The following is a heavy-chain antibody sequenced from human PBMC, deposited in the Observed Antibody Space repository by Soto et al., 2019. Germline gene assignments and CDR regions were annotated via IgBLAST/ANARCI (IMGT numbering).Heavy chain of an antibody. J-gene: IGHJ4*02. V-gene: IGHV4-59*01. Sequence: PSETLSLTCTVSAASFSKYYWSCIRQPPGKGLEWIVYIYFNGNTNYNPSLKRRVTISIDTSKKQISLNLTSVTDADTAVYYCASVTFGGVVLAHWGQGTLVTVS. CDR1: AASFSKYY. CDR2: IYFNGNT. CDR3: ASVTFGGVVLAH. D-gene: IGHD3-16*01.